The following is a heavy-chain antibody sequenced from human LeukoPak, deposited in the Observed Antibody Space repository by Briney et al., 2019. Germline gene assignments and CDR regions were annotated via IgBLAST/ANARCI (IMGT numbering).Heavy chain of an antibody. CDR2: IRSKTDGGKT. CDR3: TIPASGYSYGVLDS. Sequence: GGSLRLSCAASAFTFSNVWMSWVRQAPGKGLELVGRIRSKTDGGKTDYAAPVKGRFTISRDDSKNTLYLQMDSLKTEDTAVYYCTIPASGYSYGVLDSWGQGALVTVSS. V-gene: IGHV3-15*01. CDR1: AFTFSNVW. D-gene: IGHD5-18*01. J-gene: IGHJ4*02.